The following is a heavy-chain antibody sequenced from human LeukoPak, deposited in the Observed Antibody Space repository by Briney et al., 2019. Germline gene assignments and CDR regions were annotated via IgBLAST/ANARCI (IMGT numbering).Heavy chain of an antibody. CDR2: IYYSGST. CDR3: ATQPRYYDYVWGSYRQYYFDY. D-gene: IGHD3-16*02. CDR1: GGSISSSSYY. J-gene: IGHJ4*02. Sequence: PSETLSLTCTVSGGSISSSSYYWGWIRQPPGKGLEWIGSIYYSGSTYYNPSLKSRVTISVDTSKNQFSLKLSSVTAADTAVYYRATQPRYYDYVWGSYRQYYFDYWGQGTLVTVSS. V-gene: IGHV4-39*01.